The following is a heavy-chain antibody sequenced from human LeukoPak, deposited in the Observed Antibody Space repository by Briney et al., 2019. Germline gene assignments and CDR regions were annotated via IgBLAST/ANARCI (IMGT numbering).Heavy chain of an antibody. D-gene: IGHD5-18*01. CDR2: ISSSSSYI. CDR1: GFTVSSNY. V-gene: IGHV3-21*01. J-gene: IGHJ4*02. CDR3: ARDTAMAKVYYFDY. Sequence: GGSLRLSCAASGFTVSSNYMSWVRQAPGKGLEWVSSISSSSSYIYYADSVKGRFTISRDNAKNSLYLQMNSLRAEDTAVYYCARDTAMAKVYYFDYWGQGTLVTVSS.